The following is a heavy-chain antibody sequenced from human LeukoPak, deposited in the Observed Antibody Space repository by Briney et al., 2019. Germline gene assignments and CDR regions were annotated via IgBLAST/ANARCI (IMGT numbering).Heavy chain of an antibody. CDR3: ARGGCSGVSCPNWFDP. CDR1: GYTFTGYY. Sequence: ASVKVSCKASGYTFTGYYMHWVRQAPGQGLEWMGWINPNSGGTNYAQKFQGRVTMTRDTSISTAYMELSRLRSDDTAVYYCARGGCSGVSCPNWFDPWGQGTLVTVSS. CDR2: INPNSGGT. D-gene: IGHD2-15*01. V-gene: IGHV1-2*02. J-gene: IGHJ5*02.